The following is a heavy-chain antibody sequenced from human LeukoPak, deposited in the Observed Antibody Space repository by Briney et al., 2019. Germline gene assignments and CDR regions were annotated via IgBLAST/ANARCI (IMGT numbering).Heavy chain of an antibody. Sequence: PSETLSLTCTVSGXSISSSSYFWSWIRQPPGKGLEWIGYIYYSGSTNYNPSLKSRVTMSVDTSKNQFSLKLSSVTAADTAVYYCARIDRAVAGTIDYWGQGTLVTVSS. V-gene: IGHV4-61*05. D-gene: IGHD6-19*01. J-gene: IGHJ4*02. CDR2: IYYSGST. CDR3: ARIDRAVAGTIDY. CDR1: GXSISSSSYF.